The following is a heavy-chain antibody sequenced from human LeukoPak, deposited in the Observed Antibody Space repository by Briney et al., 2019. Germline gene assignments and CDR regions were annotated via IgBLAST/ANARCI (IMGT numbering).Heavy chain of an antibody. V-gene: IGHV1-2*02. Sequence: GAAVKVSCKTSGYTFTNYSISWVRQAPGQGLEWMGWINPNSGGTNYAQKFQGRVTMTRETSIRTAYMELSRLRSDDTAVYYCARDQPGSVAAAGKDDYWGQGTLVTVSS. J-gene: IGHJ4*02. CDR1: GYTFTNYS. D-gene: IGHD6-13*01. CDR2: INPNSGGT. CDR3: ARDQPGSVAAAGKDDY.